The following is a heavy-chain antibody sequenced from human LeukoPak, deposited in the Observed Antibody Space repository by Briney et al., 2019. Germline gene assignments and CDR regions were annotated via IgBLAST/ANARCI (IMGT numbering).Heavy chain of an antibody. V-gene: IGHV4-34*01. CDR3: VRGRYCSSANCYDYFDT. Sequence: PSETLSLTCGVYDGSFGGYHWNWIRLPPGKRLEWIGEITYGGSTNYNPSLRSRVTMSVDTSKKRFSLQLTSVTAADTAVYYCVRGRYCSSANCYDYFDTWGPGTHVSVSS. CDR1: DGSFGGYH. J-gene: IGHJ5*02. CDR2: ITYGGST. D-gene: IGHD2-2*01.